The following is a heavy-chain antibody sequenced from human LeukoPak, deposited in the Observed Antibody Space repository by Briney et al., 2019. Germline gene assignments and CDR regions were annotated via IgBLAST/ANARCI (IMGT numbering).Heavy chain of an antibody. Sequence: SETLSLTCTVSGGSISSSSYYWGWIRQPPGKGLEWIGSIYYSGSTYYNPSLKSRVTISVDTSKNQFSLKLSSVTAAGTAVYYCARDRGSYPYYFDYWGQGTLVTVSS. V-gene: IGHV4-39*07. CDR3: ARDRGSYPYYFDY. CDR1: GGSISSSSYY. CDR2: IYYSGST. J-gene: IGHJ4*02. D-gene: IGHD1-26*01.